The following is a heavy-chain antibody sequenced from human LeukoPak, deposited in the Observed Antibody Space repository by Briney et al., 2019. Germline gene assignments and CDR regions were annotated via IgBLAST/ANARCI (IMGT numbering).Heavy chain of an antibody. CDR2: IIPIFGTA. CDR1: GGTFSSYA. V-gene: IGHV1-69*13. D-gene: IGHD6-19*01. CDR3: ARAPYSSGGSTNYYYYYYMDV. J-gene: IGHJ6*03. Sequence: ASVKVSCKASGGTFSSYAISWVRQAPGQRLEWMGGIIPIFGTANYAQKFQGRVTITADESTSTAYMELSSLRSEDTAMYYCARAPYSSGGSTNYYYYYYMDVWGKGTTVTVSS.